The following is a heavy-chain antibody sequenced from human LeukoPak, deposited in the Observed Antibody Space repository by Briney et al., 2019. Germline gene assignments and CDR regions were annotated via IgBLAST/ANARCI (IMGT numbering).Heavy chain of an antibody. CDR1: GGSISSGSYY. J-gene: IGHJ4*02. Sequence: SQTLSLTCTVSGGSISSGSYYWSWIRQPAGKGLEWIGRIHTSGSTNYNPSLKSRVTISVDTSKNQFSLKLSSVTAADTAVYYCARGSPLKYCSGGSCLLYWGQGTLVTVSS. V-gene: IGHV4-61*02. D-gene: IGHD2-15*01. CDR2: IHTSGST. CDR3: ARGSPLKYCSGGSCLLY.